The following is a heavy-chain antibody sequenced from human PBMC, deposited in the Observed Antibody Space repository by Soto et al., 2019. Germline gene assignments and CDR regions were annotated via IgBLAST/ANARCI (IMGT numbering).Heavy chain of an antibody. CDR1: GFTFRAYA. CDR2: ITGAGTT. J-gene: IGHJ4*02. D-gene: IGHD3-10*01. Sequence: SLRLSCIASGFTFRAYAMNWVRQAPGKGLEWVSTITGAGTTYYADSVKGRFTISGDSSKSTMYMEMSSLRAEDTAVYYCAKGHETGHLLFVSWGQGTLVTVSS. V-gene: IGHV3-23*01. CDR3: AKGHETGHLLFVS.